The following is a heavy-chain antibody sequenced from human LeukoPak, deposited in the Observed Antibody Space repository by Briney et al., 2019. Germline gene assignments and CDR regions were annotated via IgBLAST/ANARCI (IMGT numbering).Heavy chain of an antibody. CDR2: ITTSDGNT. D-gene: IGHD7-27*01. V-gene: IGHV3-23*01. J-gene: IGHJ4*02. CDR1: GFTFSSYT. Sequence: GVSLRLSCAASGFTFSSYTMSWVRQAPGKGLEWVSTITTSDGNTYYADSVKGRFTVSRDNSKNTLFLQMNSLRAEDTAVYYCAKDGGLWVSAHWGDSWGRGTLVTVSS. CDR3: AKDGGLWVSAHWGDS.